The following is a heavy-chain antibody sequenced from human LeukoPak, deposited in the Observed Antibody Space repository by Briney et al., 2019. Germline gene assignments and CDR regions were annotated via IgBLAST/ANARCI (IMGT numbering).Heavy chain of an antibody. CDR1: GYTFTGYY. CDR2: ISVYNGDT. CDR3: ARRTTYYYDSSGYLYAFDI. V-gene: IGHV1-18*04. J-gene: IGHJ3*02. Sequence: ASVKVSCKASGYTFTGYYMHWVRQAPGQGLEWMGWISVYNGDTNYAQKLQGRVTMTTDTSTSTAYMELSSLRSEDTAVYYCARRTTYYYDSSGYLYAFDIWGQGTMVTVSS. D-gene: IGHD3-22*01.